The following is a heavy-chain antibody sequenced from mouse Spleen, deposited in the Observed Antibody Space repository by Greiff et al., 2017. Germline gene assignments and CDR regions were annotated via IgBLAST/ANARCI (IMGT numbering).Heavy chain of an antibody. CDR3: ARDITTVGRDYFDY. Sequence: EVQGVESGGGLVKPGGSLKLSCAASGFTFSSYAMSWVRQTPEKRLEWVATISDGGSYTYYPDNVKGRFTISRDNAKNNLYLQMSHLKSEDTAMYYCARDITTVGRDYFDYWGQGTTLTVSS. J-gene: IGHJ2*01. CDR2: ISDGGSYT. D-gene: IGHD1-1*01. V-gene: IGHV5-4*01. CDR1: GFTFSSYA.